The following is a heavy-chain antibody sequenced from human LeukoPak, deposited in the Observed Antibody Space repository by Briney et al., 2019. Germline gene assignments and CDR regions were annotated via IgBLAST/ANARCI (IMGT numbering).Heavy chain of an antibody. Sequence: GGSLRLSCAASGFTFSSYAMSWVRQAPGKGLEWVSAISGSGGSTYYADSVKGRFTISRDNSKNTLYMQMNSLRAEDTAVYYCAKDQAYSSSWYVHAPYYFDYWGQGTLVTVSS. CDR1: GFTFSSYA. D-gene: IGHD6-13*01. CDR3: AKDQAYSSSWYVHAPYYFDY. J-gene: IGHJ4*02. V-gene: IGHV3-23*01. CDR2: ISGSGGST.